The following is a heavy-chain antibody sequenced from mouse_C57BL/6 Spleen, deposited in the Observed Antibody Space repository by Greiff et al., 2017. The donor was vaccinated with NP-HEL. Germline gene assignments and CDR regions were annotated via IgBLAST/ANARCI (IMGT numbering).Heavy chain of an antibody. D-gene: IGHD1-1*01. Sequence: QVQLKQPGAELVKPGASVKMSCKASGYTFTSYWITWVKQRPGQGLEWIGDIYPGSGSTNYNEKFKSKATLTVDTSSSTAYMQLSSLTSEDSAVYYCARDNYGPLYAMDYWGQGTSVTVSS. CDR3: ARDNYGPLYAMDY. CDR2: IYPGSGST. V-gene: IGHV1-55*01. CDR1: GYTFTSYW. J-gene: IGHJ4*01.